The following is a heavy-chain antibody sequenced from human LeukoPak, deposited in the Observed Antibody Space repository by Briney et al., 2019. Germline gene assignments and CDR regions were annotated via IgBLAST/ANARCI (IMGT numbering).Heavy chain of an antibody. V-gene: IGHV4-4*07. J-gene: IGHJ3*02. CDR3: ARVAPVSFAAFDI. Sequence: LRLSCAASGSTFSSYSMNWVRQAPGKGLEWIGRIYTSGSTNYNPSLKSRVTMSVDTSKNQFSLKLSSVTAADTAVYYCARVAPVSFAAFDIWGQGTMVTVSS. CDR1: GSTFSSYS. D-gene: IGHD3-10*01. CDR2: IYTSGST.